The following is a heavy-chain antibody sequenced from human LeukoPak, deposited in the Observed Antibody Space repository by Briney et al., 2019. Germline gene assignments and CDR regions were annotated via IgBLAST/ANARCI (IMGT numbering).Heavy chain of an antibody. Sequence: SETLSLTCGVSGGSSSSDSSYWTWIRQPPGKGLEWIGEINHRGTTDYNPSLKSRATISLDTSKNQFSLRLSSLTAADTALYCCARADCTNAVCPFDYWGQGILVTVSS. D-gene: IGHD2-8*01. CDR1: GGSSSSDSSY. CDR3: ARADCTNAVCPFDY. CDR2: INHRGTT. J-gene: IGHJ4*02. V-gene: IGHV4-34*01.